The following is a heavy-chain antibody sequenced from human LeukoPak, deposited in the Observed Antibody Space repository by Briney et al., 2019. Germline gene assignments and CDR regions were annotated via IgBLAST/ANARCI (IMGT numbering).Heavy chain of an antibody. CDR2: INHSGST. V-gene: IGHV4-34*01. J-gene: IGHJ6*03. CDR3: AREAHYSSSWYPRQYYYYYMDV. Sequence: SETLSLTCAVYGGSFSGYYWSWIRQPPGKGLEWIGEINHSGSTNYNPSLKSRVTISVDTSKNQFSLKLSSVTAADTAVYYCAREAHYSSSWYPRQYYYYYMDVWGKGTTVTVSS. D-gene: IGHD6-13*01. CDR1: GGSFSGYY.